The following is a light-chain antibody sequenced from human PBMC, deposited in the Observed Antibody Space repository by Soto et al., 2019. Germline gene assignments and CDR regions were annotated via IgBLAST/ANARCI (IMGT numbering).Light chain of an antibody. Sequence: RQKTQSPSTLSASVGDRVTITCRASQSVGSWLAWYQQKPGKAPKLLIYKASSLESGVPSRFSGSGSGTEFSLTISSLQPDDFASYHCQQYGSSSPWTFGQGTKVEIK. CDR2: KAS. CDR1: QSVGSW. V-gene: IGKV1-5*03. CDR3: QQYGSSSPWT. J-gene: IGKJ1*01.